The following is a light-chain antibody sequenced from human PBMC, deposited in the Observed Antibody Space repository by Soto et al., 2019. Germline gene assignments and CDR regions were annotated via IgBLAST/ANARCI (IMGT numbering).Light chain of an antibody. J-gene: IGKJ1*01. Sequence: IVMTQSPATLSVSPGERATLSCRASQNIYSNIAWYQQRPGQAPRLLIYGASTRAPGFPARFSASGSGTDFTLTISDVQPEDFALYYCHQRQSWPRTFGQGTKVDIK. CDR1: QNIYSN. V-gene: IGKV3-15*01. CDR3: HQRQSWPRT. CDR2: GAS.